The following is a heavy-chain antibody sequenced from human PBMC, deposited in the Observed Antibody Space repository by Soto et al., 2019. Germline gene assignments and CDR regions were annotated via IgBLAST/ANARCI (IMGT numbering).Heavy chain of an antibody. Sequence: EVQLVESGGGLVQPGGSLRLSCAASGFTVSSKHMTWVRQAPGKGLEWVSLIYSAGSTYYADSVKGRFTISRDNSKNTLYLQMNSLRADDTAVYYCARDRSSGSFYGGFDPWGQGTLVTVSS. CDR1: GFTVSSKH. D-gene: IGHD3-10*01. V-gene: IGHV3-66*01. CDR3: ARDRSSGSFYGGFDP. CDR2: IYSAGST. J-gene: IGHJ5*02.